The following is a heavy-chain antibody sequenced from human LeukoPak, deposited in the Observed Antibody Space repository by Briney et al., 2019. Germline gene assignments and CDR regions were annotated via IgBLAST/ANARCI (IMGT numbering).Heavy chain of an antibody. V-gene: IGHV3-30*04. J-gene: IGHJ4*02. CDR2: ISYDGSNK. D-gene: IGHD6-19*01. CDR3: ASLSGYSSGWSFY. Sequence: PGGSLRLSCAASGFTFSSYAMHWVRQAPGKGLEWVAVISYDGSNKYYADSVKGRFTISRDNSKNTLYLQMNSLRAEDTAVYYCASLSGYSSGWSFYWGQGTLVTVSS. CDR1: GFTFSSYA.